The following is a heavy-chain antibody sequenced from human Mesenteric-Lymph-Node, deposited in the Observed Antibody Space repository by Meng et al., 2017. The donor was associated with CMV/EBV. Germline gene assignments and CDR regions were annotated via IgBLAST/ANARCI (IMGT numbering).Heavy chain of an antibody. CDR3: AYVVVIDGWFDP. Sequence: ASVKVSCKASGYTFISYGISWVRQAPGQGLEWMGWISAYNGNTNYAQKVQGRVTMTTDTSTRTAYMELRSLRSDDTAVYYCAYVVVIDGWFDPWGQGTLVTVSS. CDR2: ISAYNGNT. D-gene: IGHD3-22*01. V-gene: IGHV1-18*01. CDR1: GYTFISYG. J-gene: IGHJ5*02.